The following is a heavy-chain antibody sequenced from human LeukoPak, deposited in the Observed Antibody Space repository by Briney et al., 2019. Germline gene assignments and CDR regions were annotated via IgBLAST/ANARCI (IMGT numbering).Heavy chain of an antibody. D-gene: IGHD2-15*01. J-gene: IGHJ5*02. CDR2: INHSGST. CDR3: ARGRIFIGGYCSGGSCYSVHNWFDP. V-gene: IGHV4-34*01. CDR1: GGSISSYY. Sequence: SETLSLTCTVSGGSISSYYWSWIRQPPGKGLEWIGEINHSGSTNYNPSLKSRVTISVDTSKSQFSLKLSSVTAADTAVYYCARGRIFIGGYCSGGSCYSVHNWFDPWGQGTLVTVSS.